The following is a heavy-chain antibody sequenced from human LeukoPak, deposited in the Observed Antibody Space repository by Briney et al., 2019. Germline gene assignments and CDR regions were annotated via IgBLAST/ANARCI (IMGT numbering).Heavy chain of an antibody. CDR1: GYTFTGYY. CDR3: AREGTCSSTSCYSPMDV. V-gene: IGHV1-2*02. D-gene: IGHD2-2*02. CDR2: INPNSGGT. Sequence: ASVKVSCKASGYTFTGYYMHWVRQAPGQGLEWMGWINPNSGGTNYAQKFQGRVTMTRDTSISTAYMELGRLRSDDTAVYYCAREGTCSSTSCYSPMDVWGKGTTVTISS. J-gene: IGHJ6*03.